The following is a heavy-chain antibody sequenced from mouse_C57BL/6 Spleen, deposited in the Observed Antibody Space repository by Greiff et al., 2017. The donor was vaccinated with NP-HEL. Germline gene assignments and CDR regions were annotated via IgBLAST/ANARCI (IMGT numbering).Heavy chain of an antibody. CDR2: ISSGGSYT. V-gene: IGHV5-6*01. CDR3: ARHDDPYFDY. CDR1: GFTFSSYG. D-gene: IGHD2-3*01. Sequence: EVQRVESGGDLVKPGGSLKLSCAASGFTFSSYGMSWVRQTPDKRLEWVATISSGGSYTYYPDSVKGRFTISRDNAKNTLYLQMSSLKSEDTAMYYCARHDDPYFDYWGQGTTLTVSS. J-gene: IGHJ2*01.